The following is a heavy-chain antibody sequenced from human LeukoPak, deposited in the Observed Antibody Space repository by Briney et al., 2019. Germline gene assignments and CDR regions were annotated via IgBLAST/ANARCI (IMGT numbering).Heavy chain of an antibody. D-gene: IGHD2-15*01. CDR3: AKNPGYCSGGSCYPVMDV. CDR1: GLTFSSYG. Sequence: PGGSLRLSCAASGLTFSSYGMHWVRQAPGKGLEWVAFIRYDGSNKYYADSVKGRFTISRDNSKNTLYLQMNSLRAEDTAVYYCAKNPGYCSGGSCYPVMDVWGKGTTVTVSS. J-gene: IGHJ6*03. CDR2: IRYDGSNK. V-gene: IGHV3-30*02.